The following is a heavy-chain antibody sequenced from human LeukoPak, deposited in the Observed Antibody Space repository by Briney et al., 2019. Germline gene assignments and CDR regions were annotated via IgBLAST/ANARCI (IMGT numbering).Heavy chain of an antibody. CDR3: ARVEYYGSGSYRGHPFDY. J-gene: IGHJ4*02. CDR1: GFTFSSYS. CDR2: ISSSSSYI. V-gene: IGHV3-21*01. D-gene: IGHD3-10*01. Sequence: GGSLRLSCAASGFTFSSYSMNWVRQAPGKGLEWVSSISSSSSYIYYADSVKGRFTISRDNAKNSLYLQMSSLRAEDTAVYYCARVEYYGSGSYRGHPFDYWGQGTLVTVSS.